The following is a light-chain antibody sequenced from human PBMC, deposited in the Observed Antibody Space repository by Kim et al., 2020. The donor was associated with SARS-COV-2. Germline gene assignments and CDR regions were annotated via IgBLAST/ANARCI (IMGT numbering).Light chain of an antibody. CDR1: QSIGSNY. J-gene: IGKJ2*01. CDR2: GAS. V-gene: IGKV3-20*01. Sequence: SPGESATPSCRASQSIGSNYLVWYQQKPGQAPRLLIYGASTRATGIPDRFTGSGSGTDFTLAISRLEPEDFAVYYCQQYGTSPLYTFGRGTKLEI. CDR3: QQYGTSPLYT.